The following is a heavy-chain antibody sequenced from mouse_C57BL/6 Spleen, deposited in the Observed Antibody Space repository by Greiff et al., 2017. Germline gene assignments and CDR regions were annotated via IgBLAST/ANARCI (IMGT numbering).Heavy chain of an antibody. CDR1: GYTFTSYW. Sequence: QVQLQQPGAELVKPGASVKMSCKASGYTFTSYWITWVKQRPGQGLEWIGDIYPGSGSTNYNEKFKSKATLTVETSSSTAYMQLSSLTSEDSAVYYCARKWGNYYYYDGAWFAYWGQGTLVTVSA. D-gene: IGHD2-4*01. CDR2: IYPGSGST. V-gene: IGHV1-55*01. CDR3: ARKWGNYYYYDGAWFAY. J-gene: IGHJ3*01.